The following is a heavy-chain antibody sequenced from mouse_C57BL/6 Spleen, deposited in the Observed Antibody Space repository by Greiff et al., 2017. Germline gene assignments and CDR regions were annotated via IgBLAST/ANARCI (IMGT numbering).Heavy chain of an antibody. Sequence: QVQLQQPGAELVKPGASVKLSCKASGYTFTSYWMHWVKQRPGQGLEWIGMIHPNSGSTNYNEKFKSKATLTVDKSSSTAYMQLSSLTSEDSAVYDCARSPYDYSYCFDYWGQGTTLTVSS. CDR3: ARSPYDYSYCFDY. D-gene: IGHD2-4*01. CDR2: IHPNSGST. J-gene: IGHJ2*01. V-gene: IGHV1-64*01. CDR1: GYTFTSYW.